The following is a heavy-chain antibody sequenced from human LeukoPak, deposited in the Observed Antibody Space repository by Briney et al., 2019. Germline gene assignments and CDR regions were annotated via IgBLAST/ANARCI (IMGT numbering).Heavy chain of an antibody. D-gene: IGHD2-15*01. Sequence: PGGSLRLSCAASGFTFSSYSMNWVRQAPGKGLEWVSIISGSSSYIYYADSVKGRFTISRDNAKNSLYLQINSLRAEDTAVYYCARGSELGYCSGGSCYFEYWGQGTLVTVSS. V-gene: IGHV3-21*01. J-gene: IGHJ4*02. CDR3: ARGSELGYCSGGSCYFEY. CDR1: GFTFSSYS. CDR2: ISGSSSYI.